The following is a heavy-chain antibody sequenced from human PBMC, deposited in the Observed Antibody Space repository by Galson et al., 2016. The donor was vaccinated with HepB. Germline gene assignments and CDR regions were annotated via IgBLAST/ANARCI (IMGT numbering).Heavy chain of an antibody. V-gene: IGHV4-61*01. CDR1: GYTISSGFF. CDR3: ARTGRDSASSR. J-gene: IGHJ4*02. CDR2: IYNSGDT. Sequence: ETLSLTCTVSGYTISSGFFWGWIRQAPGKGLEWLGYIYNSGDTNYNPSLKSRVTMSIDTSKNQFSLKLTSVTAADTAVYYCARTGRDSASSRWSQGTLVTVSS. D-gene: IGHD6-6*01.